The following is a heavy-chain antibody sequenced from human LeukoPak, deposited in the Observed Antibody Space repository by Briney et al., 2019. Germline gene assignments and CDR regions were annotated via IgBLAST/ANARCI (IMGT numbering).Heavy chain of an antibody. Sequence: ASVKVSCKASGYTFTSNYIHWVRQAPGQGLEWMGIINPSGGSTSYAQKFQGRVTMTRDTSTSTVYMELSSLRSEDTAVYYCARDDETDAFDIWGQGTMVTVSS. CDR1: GYTFTSNY. J-gene: IGHJ3*02. V-gene: IGHV1-46*01. CDR3: ARDDETDAFDI. CDR2: INPSGGST.